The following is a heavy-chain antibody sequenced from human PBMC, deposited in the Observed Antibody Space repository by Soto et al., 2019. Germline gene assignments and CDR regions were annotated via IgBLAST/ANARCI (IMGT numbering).Heavy chain of an antibody. CDR3: ARDKSGGTYYSCYDRKG. V-gene: IGHV3-21*01. CDR1: GFTFSSYS. D-gene: IGHD3-16*01. J-gene: IGHJ6*01. CDR2: ISSSSSYI. Sequence: GGSLRLSCAASGFTFSSYSMNWVRQATGKGLEWVSSISSSSSYIYYADSVKGRFTISRDNAKNSLYLQMNSLRAEATAVYDSARDKSGGTYYSCYDRKGWEQG.